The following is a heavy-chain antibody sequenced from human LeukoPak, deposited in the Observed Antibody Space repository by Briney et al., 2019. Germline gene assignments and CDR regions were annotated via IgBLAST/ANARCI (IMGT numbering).Heavy chain of an antibody. CDR2: INPSGGST. CDR1: GYTFTSYY. D-gene: IGHD6-6*01. CDR3: ARFRIAARPHYYYGMDV. Sequence: ASVTVSCMASGYTFTSYYMHWVRQAPGQGLEWMGIINPSGGSTSYAQKFQGRVTMTRDTSTSTVYMELSSLRSEDTAVYYCARFRIAARPHYYYGMDVWGQGTTVTVSS. J-gene: IGHJ6*02. V-gene: IGHV1-46*01.